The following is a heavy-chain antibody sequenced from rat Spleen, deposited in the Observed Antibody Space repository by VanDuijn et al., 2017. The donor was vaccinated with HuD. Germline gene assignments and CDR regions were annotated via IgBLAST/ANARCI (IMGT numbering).Heavy chain of an antibody. CDR2: ITNTGGKN. D-gene: IGHD1-1*01. J-gene: IGHJ2*01. Sequence: EVQLVESGGGLVQPGRSLKLSCITSGFTFNNFWMTWIRQAPGKGLEWVASITNTGGKNYYPDSVKGRFTVSRDNAKSTLYLEMNSLRSEDTATYYCARRPYYYSAYFDYWGQGVMVTVSS. CDR1: GFTFNNFW. V-gene: IGHV5-31*01. CDR3: ARRPYYYSAYFDY.